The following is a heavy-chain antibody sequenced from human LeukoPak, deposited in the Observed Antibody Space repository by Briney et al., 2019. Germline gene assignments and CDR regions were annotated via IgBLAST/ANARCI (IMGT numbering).Heavy chain of an antibody. V-gene: IGHV4-4*07. J-gene: IGHJ6*03. D-gene: IGHD3-10*01. CDR3: ARATRGSGSYYNVGYYYYYYYMDV. Sequence: SETLSLTCTVSGGSISSYYWSWIRQPAGKGLEWIGRIYTSGSTNYNPSLKSRVTMSVDTSKNQFSLKLSSVTAADTAVYYCARATRGSGSYYNVGYYYYYYYMDVWGKGTTVTISS. CDR2: IYTSGST. CDR1: GGSISSYY.